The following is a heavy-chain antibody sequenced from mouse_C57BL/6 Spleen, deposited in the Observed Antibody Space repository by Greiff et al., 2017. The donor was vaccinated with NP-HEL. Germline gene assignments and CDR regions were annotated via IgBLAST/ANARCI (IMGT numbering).Heavy chain of an antibody. CDR1: GYTFTSYW. J-gene: IGHJ1*03. D-gene: IGHD4-1*01. V-gene: IGHV1-64*01. CDR2: IHPNSGST. Sequence: QVQLQQHGAELVKPGASVKLSCKASGYTFTSYWMHWVKQRPGQGLEWIGMIHPNSGSTNYNEKFKSKATLTVDKSSSTAYMQLSSLTSEDSAVYYCARRANWGSYWYFDVWGTGTTVTVSS. CDR3: ARRANWGSYWYFDV.